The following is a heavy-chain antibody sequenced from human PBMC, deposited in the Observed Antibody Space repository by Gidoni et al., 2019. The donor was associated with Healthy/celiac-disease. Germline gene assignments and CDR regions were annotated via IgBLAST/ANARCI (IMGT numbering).Heavy chain of an antibody. CDR3: TTDSYGDYDLGYAFDI. CDR2: IKSKTDGGTT. V-gene: IGHV3-15*01. D-gene: IGHD4-17*01. CDR1: GFTFSNAW. J-gene: IGHJ3*02. Sequence: EVQLVESGGGLVKPGGSLRLSCAASGFTFSNAWMSWVRQAPGKGLEWVGRIKSKTDGGTTDYAAPVKGRFTISRDDSKNTLYLQMNSLKTEDTAVYYCTTDSYGDYDLGYAFDIWGQGTMVTVSS.